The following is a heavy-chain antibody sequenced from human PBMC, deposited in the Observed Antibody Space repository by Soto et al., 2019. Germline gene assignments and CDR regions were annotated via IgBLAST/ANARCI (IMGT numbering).Heavy chain of an antibody. J-gene: IGHJ5*02. CDR2: IIPIFGTA. CDR3: AERGYSSNWFDP. CDR1: GGTFSSYA. V-gene: IGHV1-69*13. Sequence: GASVKVSCKASGGTFSSYAISWVRQAPGQGLEWMGGIIPIFGTANYAQKFQGRVTITADESTSTAYMELSSLRSEDTAVYYCAERGYSSNWFDPWGQGTLVTVSS. D-gene: IGHD2-15*01.